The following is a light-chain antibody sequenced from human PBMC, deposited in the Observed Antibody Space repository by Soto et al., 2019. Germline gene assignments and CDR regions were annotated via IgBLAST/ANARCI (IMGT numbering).Light chain of an antibody. V-gene: IGLV2-14*01. CDR3: SSYTARSTWV. CDR2: EVS. CDR1: SSDVGGYNY. J-gene: IGLJ3*02. Sequence: QSALTQPASVSGSPGQSITISCTGTSSDVGGYNYVSWYQQHPGTSPKLMIYEVSNRPSGVSNRFSGSKSGNTASLIISGPQAEGEGDYYCSSYTARSTWVFGGGTKVTVL.